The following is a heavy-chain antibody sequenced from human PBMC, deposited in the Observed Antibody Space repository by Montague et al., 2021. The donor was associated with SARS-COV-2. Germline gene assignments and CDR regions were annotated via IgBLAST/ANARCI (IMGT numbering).Heavy chain of an antibody. CDR3: ARVISAVAGANFYFDY. V-gene: IGHV4-38-2*02. J-gene: IGHJ4*02. Sequence: SETLSLTCTVSGGSISSGSYWGWILQPPGKGLEWFGTSDHSGITYYSPPLKSRVTISLDTSKNQFSLNLDSVTASDTAMYYCARVISAVAGANFYFDYWGQGTLVTVSS. CDR1: GGSISSGSY. D-gene: IGHD4/OR15-4a*01. CDR2: SDHSGIT.